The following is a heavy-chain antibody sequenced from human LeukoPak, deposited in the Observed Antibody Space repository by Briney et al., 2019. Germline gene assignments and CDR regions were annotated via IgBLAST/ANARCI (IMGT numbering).Heavy chain of an antibody. CDR1: GYTFTGYY. CDR2: INPNSGGT. D-gene: IGHD6-19*01. J-gene: IGHJ4*02. V-gene: IGHV1-2*02. Sequence: ASVKVSCKASGYTFTGYYMHWVRQAPGQGLEWMGWINPNSGGTNYAQKFQGRVTMTRDTSISTAYMELSRLRSDDTAVYYCARAVYRAMAALNCWGQGTLVTVSS. CDR3: ARAVYRAMAALNC.